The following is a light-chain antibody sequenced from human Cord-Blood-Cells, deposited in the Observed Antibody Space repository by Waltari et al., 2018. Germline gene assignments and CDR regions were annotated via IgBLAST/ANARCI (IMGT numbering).Light chain of an antibody. J-gene: IGLJ3*02. CDR3: CSYAGSSTWV. CDR2: EGS. CDR1: SSDVGSYNL. V-gene: IGLV2-23*01. Sequence: QSALTQPASVCGSPGQSLTISCPGTSSDVGSYNLVSWYQQHPGKAPKLMVYEGSKRPSGVSNRFSGPKSGNTASLTISGLQAEDEADYYCCSYAGSSTWVFGGGTKLTVL.